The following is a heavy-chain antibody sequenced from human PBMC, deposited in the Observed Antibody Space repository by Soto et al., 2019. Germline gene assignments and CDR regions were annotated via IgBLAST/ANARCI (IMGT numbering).Heavy chain of an antibody. CDR2: IIPIFGTA. CDR1: GYTFTSYA. D-gene: IGHD2-8*01. V-gene: IGHV1-69*13. CDR3: ARVALDCTNGVCYNGMDV. Sequence: SVKVSCKASGYTFTSYAISWVRQAPGQGLEWMGGIIPIFGTANYAQKFQGRVTITADESTSTAYMELSSLRSEDTAVYYCARVALDCTNGVCYNGMDVWGQGTTVTVSS. J-gene: IGHJ6*02.